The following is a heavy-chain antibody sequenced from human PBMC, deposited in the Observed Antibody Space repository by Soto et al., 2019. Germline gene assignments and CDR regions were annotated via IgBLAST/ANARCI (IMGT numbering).Heavy chain of an antibody. V-gene: IGHV4-31*03. CDR1: GGSISSGGYY. D-gene: IGHD6-13*01. CDR3: AGGEQQLVYYGMDV. CDR2: IYYSGST. Sequence: SETLSLTCTVSGGSISSGGYYWSWIRQHPGKGLEWIGYIYYSGSTYYNTSLKSRVTISVDTSKNQFSLKLSSVTAADTAVYYCAGGEQQLVYYGMDVWGQGTTVTVSS. J-gene: IGHJ6*02.